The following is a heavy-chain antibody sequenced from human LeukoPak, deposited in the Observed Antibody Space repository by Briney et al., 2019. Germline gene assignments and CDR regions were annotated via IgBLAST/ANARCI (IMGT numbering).Heavy chain of an antibody. Sequence: PGGSLRLSCVASGFTSSSYAMHWARQAPGKGLEWVAAISYDGSHKYYADSVKGRFTISRDNSKHTLFLQMSDLRVEDTAVFYCARGVARSFDYWGQGTLVTVSS. J-gene: IGHJ4*02. V-gene: IGHV3-30*04. D-gene: IGHD3-10*01. CDR1: GFTSSSYA. CDR2: ISYDGSHK. CDR3: ARGVARSFDY.